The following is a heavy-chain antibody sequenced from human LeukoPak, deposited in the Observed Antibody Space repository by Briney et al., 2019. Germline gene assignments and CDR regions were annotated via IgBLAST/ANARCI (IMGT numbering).Heavy chain of an antibody. Sequence: RASVKVSCKASGYTFTSYDINWVRQATGQGLEWMGWMNPNSGNTGYAQKFQGRVTMTRNTSISTAYMELSSLRSEDTAVYYCARVEYSSGWWGNYYYYGTDVWGQGTTVTVSS. CDR3: ARVEYSSGWWGNYYYYGTDV. CDR1: GYTFTSYD. J-gene: IGHJ6*02. CDR2: MNPNSGNT. D-gene: IGHD6-19*01. V-gene: IGHV1-8*01.